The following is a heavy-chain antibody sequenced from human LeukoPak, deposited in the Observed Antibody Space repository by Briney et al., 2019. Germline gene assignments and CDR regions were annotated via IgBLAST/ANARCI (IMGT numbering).Heavy chain of an antibody. CDR3: ARAYGSSSGRDSDY. V-gene: IGHV1-8*03. Sequence: GASVKVSCKASGYTFTSYDINWVRQATGQGLEWMGWMNPNSGNTGYAQKFQGRVTITRNTSISTAYMELSSLRSEGTDVYYCARAYGSSSGRDSDYWGQGTLVTVSS. D-gene: IGHD6-6*01. J-gene: IGHJ4*02. CDR2: MNPNSGNT. CDR1: GYTFTSYD.